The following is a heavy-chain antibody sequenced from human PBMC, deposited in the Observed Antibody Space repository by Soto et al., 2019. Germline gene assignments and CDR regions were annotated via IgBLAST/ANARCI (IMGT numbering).Heavy chain of an antibody. CDR3: AKVAGKGYCSGGSCYSDIYYHGMDV. CDR1: GFTFSNYA. Sequence: PGGSLRLSCAASGFTFSNYAMSWVRQAPGKGLEWVSAISGSGGTTYYADSVKGRFTISGDDSKNTLYLQMNSLRAEDTAVYYCAKVAGKGYCSGGSCYSDIYYHGMDVWGQGTTVTVSS. J-gene: IGHJ6*02. V-gene: IGHV3-23*01. D-gene: IGHD2-15*01. CDR2: ISGSGGTT.